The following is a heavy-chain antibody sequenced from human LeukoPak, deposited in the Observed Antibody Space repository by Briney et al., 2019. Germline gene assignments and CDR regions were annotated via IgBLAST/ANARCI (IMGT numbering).Heavy chain of an antibody. V-gene: IGHV4-59*01. CDR1: GGSISSYY. Sequence: SETLSLTXTVSGGSISSYYWSWIRQPPGKGLEWIGYIYYSGSTNYNPSLKSRVTISVDTSKNQFSLKLSSVTAADTAVYYCARGSGWYAYFDLWGRGTLVTVSS. CDR3: ARGSGWYAYFDL. J-gene: IGHJ2*01. CDR2: IYYSGST. D-gene: IGHD6-19*01.